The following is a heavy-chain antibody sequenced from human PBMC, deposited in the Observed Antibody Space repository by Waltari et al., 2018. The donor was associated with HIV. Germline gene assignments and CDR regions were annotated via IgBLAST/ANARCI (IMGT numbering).Heavy chain of an antibody. CDR3: ARHQQLVQSLYYFDL. CDR1: GGSIGSDNYY. Sequence: QLQLQESGPGLVKPSETLSLTCTGTGGSIGSDNYYWGWIRQPPGKGLEWVGNIYHSGSTHYNPSLKSRVTISVATSKNQFSLKLSSVTAADTAVYYCARHQQLVQSLYYFDLWGQGTLVSVSS. D-gene: IGHD6-6*01. CDR2: IYHSGST. J-gene: IGHJ4*02. V-gene: IGHV4-39*01.